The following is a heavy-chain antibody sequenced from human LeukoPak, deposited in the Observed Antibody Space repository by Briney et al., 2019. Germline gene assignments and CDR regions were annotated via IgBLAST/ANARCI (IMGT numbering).Heavy chain of an antibody. Sequence: ASVKVSCKASGYSFTNHYMHWVRQAPGQGLEWLGLISPSGDRTWYAQKFQGKFTMTRDMSTSTDYMELSSLRSEDTAVYYCARDNSVGDYAWWFDPWGQGTLVTVSS. J-gene: IGHJ5*02. D-gene: IGHD1-26*01. V-gene: IGHV1-46*01. CDR2: ISPSGDRT. CDR1: GYSFTNHY. CDR3: ARDNSVGDYAWWFDP.